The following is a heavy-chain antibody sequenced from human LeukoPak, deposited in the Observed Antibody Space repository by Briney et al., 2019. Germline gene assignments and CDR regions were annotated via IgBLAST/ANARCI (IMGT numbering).Heavy chain of an antibody. CDR2: FHTDGGT. J-gene: IGHJ4*02. D-gene: IGHD4-17*01. CDR1: GFTFSSYD. CDR3: ARGSGPGVTTIDS. Sequence: QSGRSLRLSCSAAGFTFSSYDIHWVRHAPGKGLEWVSAFHTDGGTYYLDSVKGRFTISREDAKKSLYLQMNTLRAGDTAVYYCARGSGPGVTTIDSWGQGTLVIVSS. V-gene: IGHV3-13*01.